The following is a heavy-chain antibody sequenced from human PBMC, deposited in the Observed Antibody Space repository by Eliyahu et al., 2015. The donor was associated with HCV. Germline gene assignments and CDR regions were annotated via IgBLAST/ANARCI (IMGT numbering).Heavy chain of an antibody. Sequence: QVQLVQSGAEVKKPGSSVKVSCKASGGTFXSYAISWVRQAPGQGLEWMGRIIPILGIANYAQKFQGRVTITADKSTSTAYMELSSLRSEDTAVYYCARDEPYYGSGNGAFDIWGQGTMVTVSS. CDR1: GGTFXSYA. V-gene: IGHV1-69*04. D-gene: IGHD3-10*01. CDR2: IIPILGIA. CDR3: ARDEPYYGSGNGAFDI. J-gene: IGHJ3*02.